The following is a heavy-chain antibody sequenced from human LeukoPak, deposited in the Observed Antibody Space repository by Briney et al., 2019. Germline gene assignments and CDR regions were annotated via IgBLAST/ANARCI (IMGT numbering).Heavy chain of an antibody. Sequence: ASVKVSCKASGYTFTGYYMHWVRQAPGQGLEWMGWINPNSGGTNYAQKFQGRVTMTRDTSISTAYVELSRLRSDDTAVYYCARPLRSSWYEVDNWFDPWGQGTLVTVSS. CDR3: ARPLRSSWYEVDNWFDP. CDR1: GYTFTGYY. CDR2: INPNSGGT. D-gene: IGHD6-13*01. J-gene: IGHJ5*02. V-gene: IGHV1-2*02.